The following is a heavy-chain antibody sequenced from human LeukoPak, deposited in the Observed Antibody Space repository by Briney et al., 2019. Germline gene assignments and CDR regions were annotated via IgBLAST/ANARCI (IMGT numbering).Heavy chain of an antibody. CDR2: IIGSGDFI. D-gene: IGHD3-10*01. J-gene: IGHJ4*02. V-gene: IGHV3-48*03. CDR1: VVTFIINK. Sequence: GGSLRLPSAASVVTFIINKMNWFPHAPGKGLEWVSYIIGSGDFIHYAASVKGRFIISRDNAENSLFLQMNSLRAEDTAVYYCARPLGYSGSGSYYAYWGQGNLVTVSS. CDR3: ARPLGYSGSGSYYAY.